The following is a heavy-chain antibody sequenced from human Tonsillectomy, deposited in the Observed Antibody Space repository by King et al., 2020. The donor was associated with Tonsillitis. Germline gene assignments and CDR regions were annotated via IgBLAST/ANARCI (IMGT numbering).Heavy chain of an antibody. CDR1: GFTVSTSA. V-gene: IGHV3-23*01. CDR2: ISDIGDTT. J-gene: IGHJ4*02. CDR3: AKTITESYGIGDY. Sequence: VQSGGSLRLSCAASGFTVSTSAMTWVRQAPGKGLEWVSSISDIGDTTYYADSVKGRFTISRDKSKNILYLQMNSLKAEDTAVYYCAKTITESYGIGDYWGQGTLVTVSS. D-gene: IGHD1-26*01.